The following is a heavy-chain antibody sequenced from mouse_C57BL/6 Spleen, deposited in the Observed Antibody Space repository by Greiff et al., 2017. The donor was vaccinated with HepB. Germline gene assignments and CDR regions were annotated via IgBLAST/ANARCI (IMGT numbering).Heavy chain of an antibody. J-gene: IGHJ3*01. CDR1: GFNIKDYY. V-gene: IGHV14-2*01. D-gene: IGHD1-1*01. CDR2: IDPEAGET. CDR3: AAITTVDWFAY. Sequence: EVQLQQSGAELVKPGASVKLSCTASGFNIKDYYMHWVKQRTEQGLEWIGRIDPEAGETKYAPKFPGKATITADTSSNTAYLQLSSLTSEDTAVYYCAAITTVDWFAYWGQGTRVTVSA.